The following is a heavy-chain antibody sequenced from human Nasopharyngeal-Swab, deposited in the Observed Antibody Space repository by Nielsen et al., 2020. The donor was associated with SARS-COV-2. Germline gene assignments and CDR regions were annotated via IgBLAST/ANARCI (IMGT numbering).Heavy chain of an antibody. CDR3: ARDPRGDGYSFFDY. Sequence: VRQMPGKGLEWVSVIYGGGTTEYADSVRGRFTISRDRSGNTLYLQMSSLRADDTAIYYCARDPRGDGYSFFDYWGQGTEVTVSS. D-gene: IGHD5-24*01. J-gene: IGHJ4*02. V-gene: IGHV3-53*01. CDR2: IYGGGTT.